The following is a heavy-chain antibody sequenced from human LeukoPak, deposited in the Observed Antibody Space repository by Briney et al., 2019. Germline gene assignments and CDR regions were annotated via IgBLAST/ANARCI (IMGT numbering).Heavy chain of an antibody. J-gene: IGHJ6*03. CDR3: ARRHGAAWYYYMDV. Sequence: SSETLSLTCAVYGGSFSGYYWSWIRQPPGKGLEWIGEINHSGSTNYNPSLKSRVTISVDTSKNQFSLKLSSVTATDTAVYYCARRHGAAWYYYMDVWGKGTTVTISS. V-gene: IGHV4-34*01. CDR1: GGSFSGYY. CDR2: INHSGST. D-gene: IGHD1-26*01.